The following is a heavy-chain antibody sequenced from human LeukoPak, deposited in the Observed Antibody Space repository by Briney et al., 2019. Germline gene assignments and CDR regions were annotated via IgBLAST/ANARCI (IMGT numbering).Heavy chain of an antibody. Sequence: GASVKVSCEASGYTFTSYDINWVRQATGQGLEWMGWMNPNSGNTGYAQKFQGRVTITRNTSISTAYMELSSLRSEDTAVYYCARGNLYYYDSSGYPFDYWGQGTLVTVSS. CDR3: ARGNLYYYDSSGYPFDY. J-gene: IGHJ4*02. D-gene: IGHD3-22*01. CDR2: MNPNSGNT. CDR1: GYTFTSYD. V-gene: IGHV1-8*03.